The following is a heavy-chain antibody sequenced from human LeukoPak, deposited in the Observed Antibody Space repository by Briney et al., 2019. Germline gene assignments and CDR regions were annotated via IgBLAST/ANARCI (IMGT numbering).Heavy chain of an antibody. CDR2: INPNSGGT. D-gene: IGHD3-16*02. V-gene: IGHV1-2*02. J-gene: IGHJ4*02. CDR3: ARDTEELYYDYVWGSYRYFDY. CDR1: GYTFTGYY. Sequence: ASVKASCKASGYTFTGYYMHWVRQAPGQGLEWMGWINPNSGGTNYAQKFQGRVTMTRDTSISTVYMELSRLRSDDTAVYYCARDTEELYYDYVWGSYRYFDYWGQGTLVTVSS.